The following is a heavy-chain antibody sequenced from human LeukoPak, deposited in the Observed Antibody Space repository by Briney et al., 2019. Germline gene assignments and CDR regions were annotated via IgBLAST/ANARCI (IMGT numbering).Heavy chain of an antibody. J-gene: IGHJ4*02. CDR1: GFTFSSYA. Sequence: PGGSLRLSCTASGFTFSSYAMHWVRQAPGKGLEWVSVIWNDGSNKNYADSVKGRFTISRDNSKNTLNLQMNSLRAEDTAVYYCASDSNDVLTGFFDSWGQGTLVTVSS. D-gene: IGHD3-9*01. V-gene: IGHV3-33*08. CDR2: IWNDGSNK. CDR3: ASDSNDVLTGFFDS.